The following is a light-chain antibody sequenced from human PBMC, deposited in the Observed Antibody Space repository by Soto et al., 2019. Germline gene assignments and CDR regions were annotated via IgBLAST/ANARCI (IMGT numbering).Light chain of an antibody. J-gene: IGKJ5*01. CDR3: QQSYSTPHT. CDR2: AAS. CDR1: QTISTI. Sequence: DIQMTQSPSSLSACVGDTVTISCRATQTISTILNWYQHKPGKAPNLLIYAASSLQSGVPSRFSGSGSGTDFTLTISSLQPEDFATYYCQQSYSTPHTFGQGTRLEIK. V-gene: IGKV1-39*01.